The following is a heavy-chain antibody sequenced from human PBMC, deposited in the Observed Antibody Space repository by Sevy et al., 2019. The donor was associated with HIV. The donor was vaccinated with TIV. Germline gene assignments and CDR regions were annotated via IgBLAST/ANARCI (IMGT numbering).Heavy chain of an antibody. Sequence: GGSLRLSCAASGSSFSDYYMNWVRQAPGKGLEWVSYISISGPSMYYADSVKGRFTISRDNPKKSLYLQMNSLRTEDTAVYYCARGGSSLNYYYYYSMDVWGQGTTVTVSS. V-gene: IGHV3-11*01. D-gene: IGHD6-13*01. J-gene: IGHJ6*02. CDR1: GSSFSDYY. CDR2: ISISGPSM. CDR3: ARGGSSLNYYYYYSMDV.